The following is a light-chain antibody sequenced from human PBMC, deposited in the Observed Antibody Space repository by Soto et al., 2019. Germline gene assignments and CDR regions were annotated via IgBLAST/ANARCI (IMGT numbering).Light chain of an antibody. Sequence: QSALTQPRSVSGSPGQSVTISCAGTNSDVGAYNFVSWYQQHPGTAPKLLIYDVSKRPSGVPDRFSGSKSGNTASLTISGLQAEDEADYYCCSYVDIYTNVFGTGTKLTVL. CDR1: NSDVGAYNF. V-gene: IGLV2-11*01. CDR2: DVS. J-gene: IGLJ1*01. CDR3: CSYVDIYTNV.